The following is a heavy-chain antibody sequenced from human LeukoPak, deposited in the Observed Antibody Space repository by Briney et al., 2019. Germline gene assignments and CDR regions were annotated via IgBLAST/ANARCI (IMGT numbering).Heavy chain of an antibody. D-gene: IGHD5-12*01. V-gene: IGHV4-59*12. Sequence: SETLSLTCTVSGGSISSYYWSWIRQPPGKGLEWIGYIYYSGSTNYNPSLKSRVTISVDTSKNQFSLKLSSVTAADTAVYYCARSRGYNGYAYDAFDLWGQGTMVTVSS. J-gene: IGHJ3*01. CDR3: ARSRGYNGYAYDAFDL. CDR1: GGSISSYY. CDR2: IYYSGST.